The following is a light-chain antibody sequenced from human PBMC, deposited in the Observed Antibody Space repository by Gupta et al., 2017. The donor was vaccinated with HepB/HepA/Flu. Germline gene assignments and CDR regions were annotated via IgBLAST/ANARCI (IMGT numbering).Light chain of an antibody. CDR3: QSYDSSLSGSKV. CDR2: GNS. V-gene: IGLV1-40*01. J-gene: IGLJ2*01. Sequence: VTISCTGSSSNIGAGYDVHWYQQLPGTAPKLLIYGNSNRPSGVPDRFSGSKSGTSASLAITGLQAEDEADYYCQSYDSSLSGSKVFGGGTKLTVL. CDR1: SSNIGAGYD.